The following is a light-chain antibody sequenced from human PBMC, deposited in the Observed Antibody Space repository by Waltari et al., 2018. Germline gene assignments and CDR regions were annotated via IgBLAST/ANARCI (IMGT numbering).Light chain of an antibody. V-gene: IGKV3-15*01. CDR3: QQYNRWPPLT. J-gene: IGKJ4*01. CDR2: GAS. CDR1: QGVHDN. Sequence: ELVMTQTPVTLSGSPGESVTLSCRASQGVHDNLAWYQQKPGQAPRLLISGASTRATGVPARFRGSGSGTDFTLTITSLQSEDSALYYCQQYNRWPPLTFGGGTKVEIK.